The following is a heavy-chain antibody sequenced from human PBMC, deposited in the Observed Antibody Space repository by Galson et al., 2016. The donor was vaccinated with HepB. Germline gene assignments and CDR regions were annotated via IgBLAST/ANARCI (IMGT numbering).Heavy chain of an antibody. J-gene: IGHJ6*02. D-gene: IGHD1-26*01. Sequence: SLRLSCAASGFIFSTYDMHWVRQPTGKGLEWVSAIGTVGDTPYPDSVKGRFTISRENAKTSLYLQMNSRRAGDTAVYYCVRGKALWELPPYYGMNVWGQGTTVIVSS. CDR3: VRGKALWELPPYYGMNV. CDR2: IGTVGDT. CDR1: GFIFSTYD. V-gene: IGHV3-13*04.